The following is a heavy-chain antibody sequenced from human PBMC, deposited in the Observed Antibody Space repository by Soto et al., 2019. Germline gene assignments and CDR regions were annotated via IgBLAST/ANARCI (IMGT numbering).Heavy chain of an antibody. CDR1: GGSISSYY. CDR2: MYNTGST. D-gene: IGHD2-21*02. V-gene: IGHV4-59*01. CDR3: ARDLWGYCGADCYPLDV. J-gene: IGHJ6*02. Sequence: SETLSLTCTVSGGSISSYYWSWIRQPPGKGLEWIGYMYNTGSTNYNPSLKSRVTISVDTSKNQFSLKLNSVTAADTAVYYCARDLWGYCGADCYPLDVWGQGTTVTVSS.